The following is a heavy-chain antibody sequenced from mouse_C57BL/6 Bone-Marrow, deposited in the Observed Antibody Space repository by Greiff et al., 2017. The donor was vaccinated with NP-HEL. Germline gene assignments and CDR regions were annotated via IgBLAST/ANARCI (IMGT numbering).Heavy chain of an antibody. D-gene: IGHD2-1*01. J-gene: IGHJ2*01. CDR2: ISDGGSYT. Sequence: EVQLQESGGGLVKPGGSLKLSCAASGFTFSSYAMSWVRQTPEKRLEWVATISDGGSYTYYPDNVKGRFTISRDNAKNNLYLQMSHLKSEDTAMYYCARVYGNSFDYWGQGTTLTVSS. V-gene: IGHV5-4*01. CDR3: ARVYGNSFDY. CDR1: GFTFSSYA.